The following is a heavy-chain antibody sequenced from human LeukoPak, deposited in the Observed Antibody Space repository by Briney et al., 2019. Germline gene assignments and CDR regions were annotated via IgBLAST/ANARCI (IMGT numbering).Heavy chain of an antibody. V-gene: IGHV1-18*01. CDR1: GFIFTSYG. J-gene: IGHJ3*02. D-gene: IGHD3-22*01. Sequence: ASVKVSCKASGFIFTSYGITWVRQAPGQGLEWMGWISANNGNTNYVQKFQGRVTMTIDTSTTTAYMELRSLRSDDTAVYYCARDVTPMIPGDAFDIWGQGTMVTVSS. CDR3: ARDVTPMIPGDAFDI. CDR2: ISANNGNT.